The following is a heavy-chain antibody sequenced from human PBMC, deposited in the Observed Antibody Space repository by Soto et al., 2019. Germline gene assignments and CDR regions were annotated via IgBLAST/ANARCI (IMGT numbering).Heavy chain of an antibody. D-gene: IGHD2-2*01. J-gene: IGHJ6*02. CDR3: ARDDLVPAAMFYGMDV. CDR2: ISYDGSNK. V-gene: IGHV3-30-3*01. CDR1: GFTFSSYA. Sequence: QSGGSLRLSCAASGFTFSSYAMHWVRQAPGKGLEWVAVISYDGSNKYYADSVKGRFTISRDNSKNTLYLQMNSLRAEDTAVYYCARDDLVPAAMFYGMDVWGQGTTVTVSS.